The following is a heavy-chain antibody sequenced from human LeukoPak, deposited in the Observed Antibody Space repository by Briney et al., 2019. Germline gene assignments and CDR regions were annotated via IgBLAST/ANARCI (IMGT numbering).Heavy chain of an antibody. CDR3: VRAHHPGGWFDP. Sequence: GGSLRLSCAASGFTFSSSWMTWVRQAPGKGLEWVASINQDGGEIHYMDSVKGRFTISRDNDKNSLYLQMNSLTAEDTAVHYCVRAHHPGGWFDPWGQGTLVTVSS. D-gene: IGHD3-10*01. J-gene: IGHJ5*02. V-gene: IGHV3-7*04. CDR2: INQDGGEI. CDR1: GFTFSSSW.